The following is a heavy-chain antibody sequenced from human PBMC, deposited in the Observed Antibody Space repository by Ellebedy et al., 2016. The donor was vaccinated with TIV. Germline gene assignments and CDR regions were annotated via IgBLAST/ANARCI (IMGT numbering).Heavy chain of an antibody. CDR3: GKDPNGDFVGGFDF. D-gene: IGHD4-17*01. CDR2: ISASGAST. J-gene: IGHJ3*01. V-gene: IGHV3-23*01. Sequence: GGSLRLXCAVSGFSFRNYGMSWVRQAPGKGPEWVSAISASGASTYYADSVKGRFTMSRDNSKNTLYLQMNSLRFEDTALYYCGKDPNGDFVGGFDFWGRGTMVTVSS. CDR1: GFSFRNYG.